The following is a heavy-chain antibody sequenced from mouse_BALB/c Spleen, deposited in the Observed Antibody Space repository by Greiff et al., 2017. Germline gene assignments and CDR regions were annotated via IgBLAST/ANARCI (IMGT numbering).Heavy chain of an antibody. CDR1: GFTFSDYG. CDR2: ISNLVYSI. CDR3: ARGVRGFAY. Sequence: EVQRVESGGGLVQPGGSRKLSCAASGFTFSDYGMAWVRQAPGKGPEWVAFISNLVYSIYYADTVTGRFTISRENAKNTLYLEMSSLRSEDTAMYYCARGVRGFAYWGQGTLVTVSA. D-gene: IGHD2-14*01. J-gene: IGHJ3*01. V-gene: IGHV5-15*02.